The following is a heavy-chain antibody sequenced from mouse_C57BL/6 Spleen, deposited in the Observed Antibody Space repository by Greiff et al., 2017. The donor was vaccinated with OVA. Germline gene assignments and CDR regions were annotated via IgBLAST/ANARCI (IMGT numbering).Heavy chain of an antibody. J-gene: IGHJ3*01. CDR3: AIYYDYPWFAY. V-gene: IGHV3-6*01. Sequence: EVKLVESGPGLVKPSQSLSLTCSVTGYSITSGYYWNWIRQFPGNKLEWMGYISYDGSNNYNPSLKNRISITRDTSKNQFFLKLNSVTTEDTATYYCAIYYDYPWFAYWGQGTLVTVSA. CDR2: ISYDGSN. CDR1: GYSITSGYY. D-gene: IGHD2-4*01.